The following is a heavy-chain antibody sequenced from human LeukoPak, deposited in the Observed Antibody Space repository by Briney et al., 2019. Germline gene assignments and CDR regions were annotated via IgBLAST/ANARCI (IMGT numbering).Heavy chain of an antibody. CDR3: TRDLGTYTSYVSIFFDF. D-gene: IGHD3-9*01. V-gene: IGHV1-18*01. Sequence: ASVKVSCKASGYTFTDFGISWVRQAPGQGLEWMGWSSAYNGDIRYAQKFQGRVTMTTDTSTSTAYMELRSLRSDDTAVFYCTRDLGTYTSYVSIFFDFWGQGTLVTVSS. CDR1: GYTFTDFG. CDR2: SSAYNGDI. J-gene: IGHJ4*02.